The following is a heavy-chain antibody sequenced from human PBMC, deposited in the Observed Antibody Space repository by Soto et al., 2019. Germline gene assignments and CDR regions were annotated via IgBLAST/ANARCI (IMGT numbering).Heavy chain of an antibody. Sequence: QVQLVQSGTEVKKPGSSVRVSCTASGGTVSSYGLSWVRQAPGQGLEWMGGVIPMFHTPDYAQKFQGRVTITADESTDTVYLELSSLKFDDSGVYFCARGRQIDFWSGRPYHYYYYGMDVWGQGTTVTVSS. CDR2: VIPMFHTP. CDR3: ARGRQIDFWSGRPYHYYYYGMDV. J-gene: IGHJ6*02. CDR1: GGTVSSYG. V-gene: IGHV1-69*01. D-gene: IGHD3-3*01.